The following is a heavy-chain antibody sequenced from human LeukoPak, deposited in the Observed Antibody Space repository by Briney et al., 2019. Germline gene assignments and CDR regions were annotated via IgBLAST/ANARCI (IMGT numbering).Heavy chain of an antibody. V-gene: IGHV3-21*01. CDR1: GFTFGSYS. J-gene: IGHJ4*02. CDR2: ITSGGKCI. D-gene: IGHD1-26*01. CDR3: ATDTSGRYLDH. Sequence: GGSLRLSCAASGFTFGSYSMNWVRQAPGKGLEWVSSITSGGKCIFYANAVKGRFPISRDNSKNSLYLQMDSLRAEDTAVYYCATDTSGRYLDHWGQGILVTVSS.